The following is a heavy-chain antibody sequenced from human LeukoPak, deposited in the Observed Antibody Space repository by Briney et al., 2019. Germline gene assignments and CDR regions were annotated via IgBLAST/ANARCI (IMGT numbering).Heavy chain of an antibody. CDR3: ARSRGPYYWFGP. J-gene: IGHJ5*02. CDR1: GGSVNSGEYC. V-gene: IGHV4-39*07. CDR2: IYYSGTA. D-gene: IGHD3-10*01. Sequence: SETLSLTCNVFGGSVNSGEYCWGWIRQPPGKGLEWIATIYYSGTAYYNPSLRSRVTISVNTSKNQFSLNLTSVTAADTAVYFCARSRGPYYWFGPWGQGSLVTVSS.